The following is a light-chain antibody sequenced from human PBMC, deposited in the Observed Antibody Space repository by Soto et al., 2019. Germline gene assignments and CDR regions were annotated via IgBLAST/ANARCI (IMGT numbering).Light chain of an antibody. CDR3: CSDAGNGV. J-gene: IGLJ2*01. V-gene: IGLV2-11*01. CDR2: DVS. Sequence: QSVLTQPRSVSGSPGQSVTISCTGTSSDVGGYNYVSWYQQHPGKAPKLMIYDVSKRPSGVPDRFSGSKSGNTASLTISGLQAEDEADYYCCSDAGNGVFGGGTKVTVL. CDR1: SSDVGGYNY.